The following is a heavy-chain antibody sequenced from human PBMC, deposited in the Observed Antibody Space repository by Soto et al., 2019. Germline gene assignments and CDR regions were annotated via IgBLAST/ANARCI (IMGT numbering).Heavy chain of an antibody. J-gene: IGHJ5*02. Sequence: PSETLSLTCTVSGGSISSYYLSWIRQPPGKGLEWIGYIYYSGSTNYNPSLKSRVTISVDTSKNQFSLKLSSVTAADTAVYYCAREEPSYYYDSSGLNPWGQGTLVTVSS. CDR2: IYYSGST. D-gene: IGHD3-22*01. CDR1: GGSISSYY. CDR3: AREEPSYYYDSSGLNP. V-gene: IGHV4-59*01.